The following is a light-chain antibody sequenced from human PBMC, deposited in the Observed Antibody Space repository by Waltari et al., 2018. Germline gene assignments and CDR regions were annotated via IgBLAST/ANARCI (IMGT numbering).Light chain of an antibody. CDR2: DVS. Sequence: DIQMTQSPSTLSASVGDRVTITCRASQSVTRYLAWYQQKPGKAPKVLIWDVSSLERGVPSRFSGSGSGTEFTLTISSLQPDDFATYYCQQNDRYSAWTFGQGTKVEIK. CDR1: QSVTRY. J-gene: IGKJ1*01. CDR3: QQNDRYSAWT. V-gene: IGKV1-5*01.